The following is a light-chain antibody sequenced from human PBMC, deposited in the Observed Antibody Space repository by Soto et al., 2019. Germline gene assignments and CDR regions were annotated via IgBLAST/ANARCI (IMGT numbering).Light chain of an antibody. CDR3: QQYIRRPLT. CDR1: QSGSSN. V-gene: IGKV3-15*01. Sequence: EIVMTQSPAPLSVSPGERATLSCRASQSGSSNLAWYQQKPGQAPSLLIYGASTRATGTPARFSGSGSGTEFTLTISSLQSEDFAVYYCQQYIRRPLTFGGGTKVEIK. CDR2: GAS. J-gene: IGKJ4*01.